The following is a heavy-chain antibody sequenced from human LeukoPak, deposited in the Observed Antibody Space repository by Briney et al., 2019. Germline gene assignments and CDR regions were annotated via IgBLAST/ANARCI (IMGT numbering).Heavy chain of an antibody. J-gene: IGHJ4*02. CDR3: ARAHTRYYYGSDY. CDR2: INPNSGGT. CDR1: GYTFTGYY. Sequence: ASVKVSCKASGYTFTGYYMHWVRQAPGQGLEWMGWINPNSGGTNYAQKFQGRVTMTRDTSTSTVYMELSSLRSEDTAVYYCARAHTRYYYGSDYWGQGTLVTVSS. D-gene: IGHD3-10*01. V-gene: IGHV1-2*02.